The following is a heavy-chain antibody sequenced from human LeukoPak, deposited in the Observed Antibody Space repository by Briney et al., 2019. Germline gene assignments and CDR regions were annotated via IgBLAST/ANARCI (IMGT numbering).Heavy chain of an antibody. CDR2: INPNSGGT. CDR3: ARSLRGTAMVMGFGY. V-gene: IGHV1-2*02. J-gene: IGHJ4*02. Sequence: ASVKVSCKASGYTFTGYYMHWVRQAPGQGLEWMGWINPNSGGTNYAQKFQGRVTMTRDTSISTAYMELSRLRSDDTAVYYCARSLRGTAMVMGFGYRGQGTLVTVSS. D-gene: IGHD5-18*01. CDR1: GYTFTGYY.